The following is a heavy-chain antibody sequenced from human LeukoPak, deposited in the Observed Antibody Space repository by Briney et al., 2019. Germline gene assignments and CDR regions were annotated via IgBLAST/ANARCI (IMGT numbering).Heavy chain of an antibody. J-gene: IGHJ4*02. CDR1: GFTLSSYW. CDR2: IKQDGSEK. Sequence: GGSLRLSCAASGFTLSSYWMSWVRQAPGKGLEWVANIKQDGSEKYYVDSVKGRFTISRDNAKNSLYLQMNSLRAEDTAVYYCARDRLRYFDWLPLFDYWGQGTLVTVSS. D-gene: IGHD3-9*01. V-gene: IGHV3-7*01. CDR3: ARDRLRYFDWLPLFDY.